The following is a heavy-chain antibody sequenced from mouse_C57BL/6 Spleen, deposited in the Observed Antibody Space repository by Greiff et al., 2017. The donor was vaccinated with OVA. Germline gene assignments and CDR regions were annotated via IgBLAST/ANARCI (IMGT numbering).Heavy chain of an antibody. CDR2: IYPGDGDT. D-gene: IGHD2-4*01. V-gene: IGHV1-80*01. Sequence: QVQLQQSGAELVKPGASVKISCKASGYAFRSYWMNWVKQRPGKGLEWIGQIYPGDGDTNYNGKFKGKATLTADKSSSTAYMQLSSLTSEDSAVYFCARTMIRPYWYFDVWGTGTTVTVSS. J-gene: IGHJ1*03. CDR3: ARTMIRPYWYFDV. CDR1: GYAFRSYW.